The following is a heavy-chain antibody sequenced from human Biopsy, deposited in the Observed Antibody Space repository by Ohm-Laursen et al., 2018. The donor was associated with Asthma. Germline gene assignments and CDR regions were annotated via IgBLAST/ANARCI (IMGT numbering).Heavy chain of an antibody. J-gene: IGHJ4*02. CDR3: ASQSSGPDFWSGYYYFDY. D-gene: IGHD3-3*01. CDR2: ISYDGSNK. Sequence: SLRLSCTASGFTFSSYGMHWVRQAPGKGLEWVAVISYDGSNKHYADSVKGRFTISRDNSKHTLYLQMNSLRAEETAVYYCASQSSGPDFWSGYYYFDYWGQGTLVTVSS. CDR1: GFTFSSYG. V-gene: IGHV3-30*03.